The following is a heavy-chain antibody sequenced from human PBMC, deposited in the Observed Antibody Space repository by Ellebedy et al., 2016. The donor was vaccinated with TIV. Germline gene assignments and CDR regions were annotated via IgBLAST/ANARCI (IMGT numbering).Heavy chain of an antibody. D-gene: IGHD3-10*01. CDR1: GFTFSSFG. J-gene: IGHJ5*02. Sequence: PGGSLRLSCAASGFTFSSFGMYWVRQAPGKGLEWVAVLWYDGNNKDYADSVKGRFTIARDNSKNTLYLQMNSLRAEDTAVYYCARGGTMVRGVTVFNWFDPWGQGTLVTVSS. CDR2: LWYDGNNK. V-gene: IGHV3-33*01. CDR3: ARGGTMVRGVTVFNWFDP.